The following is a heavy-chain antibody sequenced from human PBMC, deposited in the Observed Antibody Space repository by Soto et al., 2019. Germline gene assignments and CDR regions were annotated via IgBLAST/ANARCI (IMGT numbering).Heavy chain of an antibody. CDR1: GGSIRSYY. V-gene: IGHV4-59*08. J-gene: IGHJ6*02. D-gene: IGHD6-19*01. CDR2: IYYSGST. Sequence: PSETPSLTCTVSGGSIRSYYWSWIRQPPGKGLEWIGYIYYSGSTNYNPSLKSRVTISVDTSKNQFSLKLSSVTAADTAVYYCARLSYSSGWYGYYYYYGMDVWGQGTTVTVSS. CDR3: ARLSYSSGWYGYYYYYGMDV.